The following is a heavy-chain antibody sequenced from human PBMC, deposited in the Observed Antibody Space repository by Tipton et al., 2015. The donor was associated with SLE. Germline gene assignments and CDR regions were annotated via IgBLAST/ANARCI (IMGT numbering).Heavy chain of an antibody. D-gene: IGHD6-19*01. Sequence: TLSLTCAVYGGSFSGYYWTWIRQPPGKGLEWIGYFYYSGSTNYNPSLKSRVTISVDTSKNQFSLKLSSVTAADTAVYYCARTGVRGAVASYWYFDLWGRGTLVTVSS. CDR1: GGSFSGYY. J-gene: IGHJ2*01. V-gene: IGHV4-59*08. CDR3: ARTGVRGAVASYWYFDL. CDR2: FYYSGST.